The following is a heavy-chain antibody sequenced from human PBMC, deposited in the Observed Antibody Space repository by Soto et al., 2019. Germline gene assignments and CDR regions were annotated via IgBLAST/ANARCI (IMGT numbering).Heavy chain of an antibody. CDR1: GGSISSGDYY. CDR2: IYYSGST. J-gene: IGHJ4*02. Sequence: PSEPLSLTCTVSGGSISSGDYYWSWIRQPPGKGLEWIGYIYYSGSTYYNPSLKSRFTISVDTSKNQFSLKLSSVTAADTAVYYCARERSSSWFDYWGQGTLVTVSS. D-gene: IGHD6-13*01. V-gene: IGHV4-30-4*01. CDR3: ARERSSSWFDY.